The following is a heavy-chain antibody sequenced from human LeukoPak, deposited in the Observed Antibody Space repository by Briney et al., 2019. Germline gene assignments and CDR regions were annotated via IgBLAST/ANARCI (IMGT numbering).Heavy chain of an antibody. D-gene: IGHD6-13*01. CDR1: GGSISFYF. CDR3: ARRAAVGQAYFDY. CDR2: ISNKGIT. Sequence: SETLSLTCTVSGGSISFYFWSWIRQSPGKGLEFIGYISNKGITYYNPSPKSRVTISVDTAKNQFSLKLDSMTAADTAVYYCARRAAVGQAYFDYWGQGNLVTVSS. V-gene: IGHV4-59*08. J-gene: IGHJ4*02.